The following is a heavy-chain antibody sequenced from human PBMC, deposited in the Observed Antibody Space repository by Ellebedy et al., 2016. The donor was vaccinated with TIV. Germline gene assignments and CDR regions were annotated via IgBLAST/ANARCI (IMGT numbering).Heavy chain of an antibody. Sequence: GESLKISCAASGFTFSNYAMSWVRQAPGTGLEWVSAISRSGGSTYYAGSVKGRFTISRDNSKDMLYLQMNSLRAEDTAVYYCANVYSSTWADSWGQGTLVTVSS. J-gene: IGHJ4*02. V-gene: IGHV3-23*01. CDR3: ANVYSSTWADS. CDR2: ISRSGGST. CDR1: GFTFSNYA. D-gene: IGHD6-13*01.